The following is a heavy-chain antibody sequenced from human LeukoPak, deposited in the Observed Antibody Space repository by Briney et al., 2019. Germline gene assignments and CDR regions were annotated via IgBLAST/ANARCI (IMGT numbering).Heavy chain of an antibody. V-gene: IGHV4-59*01. D-gene: IGHD3-22*01. CDR2: IYYSGGT. J-gene: IGHJ5*01. Sequence: SETLSLTCTVSGGSISSYYWSWIRQPPGKGLEWIGYIYYSGGTNYNPSLKSRVTISADRSKNQFSLKLSSVTAADTAVYYCATATDYSDSSGYLGFRFDFWGQGILVTVSS. CDR3: ATATDYSDSSGYLGFRFDF. CDR1: GGSISSYY.